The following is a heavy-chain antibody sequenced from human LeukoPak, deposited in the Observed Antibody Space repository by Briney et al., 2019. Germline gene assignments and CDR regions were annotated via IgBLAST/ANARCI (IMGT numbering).Heavy chain of an antibody. V-gene: IGHV4-39*01. J-gene: IGHJ4*02. CDR2: MSYSGTT. Sequence: KPSETLSLTCTVSGGSISSSGYYWGWIRQPPGKGLEWIASMSYSGTTYYNPSLKSRVTISVDTSKNQFSLKLSSVTAADTAVYFCARSGYSFLVDCWGQRTLVTVSA. CDR1: GGSISSSGYY. CDR3: ARSGYSFLVDC. D-gene: IGHD5-12*01.